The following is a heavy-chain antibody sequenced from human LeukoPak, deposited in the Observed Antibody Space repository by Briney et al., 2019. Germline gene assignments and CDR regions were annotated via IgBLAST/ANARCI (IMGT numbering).Heavy chain of an antibody. CDR3: ARDLSSGWDYYYYYYMDV. Sequence: GASVRVSCKASGYTFTAFLMHWVRQAPGQGLEWMGWINPNSGGTNYAQKFQGRVTMTRDTSISTAYMELSRLRSDDTAVYYCARDLSSGWDYYYYYYMDVWGKGTTVTISS. D-gene: IGHD6-19*01. V-gene: IGHV1-2*02. CDR1: GYTFTAFL. J-gene: IGHJ6*03. CDR2: INPNSGGT.